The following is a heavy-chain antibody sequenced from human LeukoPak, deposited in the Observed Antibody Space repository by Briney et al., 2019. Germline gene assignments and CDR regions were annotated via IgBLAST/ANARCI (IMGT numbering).Heavy chain of an antibody. D-gene: IGHD3-22*01. J-gene: IGHJ3*02. CDR3: ARGLYYYDSSGYYGDTFDI. CDR2: ICTTGDT. V-gene: IGHV3-13*04. Sequence: GGSLRLSCAASGFTFSSYDMHWVRQATGKGLEWVSGICTTGDTYYPGSVKGRFTISRENAKNSLYLQMNSLRAGDTAVYYCARGLYYYDSSGYYGDTFDIWGQGTMVTVSS. CDR1: GFTFSSYD.